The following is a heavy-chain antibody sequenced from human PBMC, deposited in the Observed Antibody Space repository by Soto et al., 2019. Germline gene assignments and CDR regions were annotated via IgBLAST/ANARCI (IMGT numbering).Heavy chain of an antibody. CDR3: ARVQPYDYGANTGWLDP. CDR2: TFYSGAT. Sequence: SETLSLTCTVSGGSISSGGYYWSWIRQHPGKGLEWIGYTFYSGATYYNPSLRSRTIISVDTSKNQFSLTLTSLTAADTAVYYCARVQPYDYGANTGWLDPWGQGTLVTVSS. D-gene: IGHD4-17*01. J-gene: IGHJ5*02. V-gene: IGHV4-31*03. CDR1: GGSISSGGYY.